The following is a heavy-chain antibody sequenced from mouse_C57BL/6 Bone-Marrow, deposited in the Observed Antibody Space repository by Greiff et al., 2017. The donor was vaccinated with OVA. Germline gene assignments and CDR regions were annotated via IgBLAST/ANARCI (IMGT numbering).Heavy chain of an antibody. CDR1: GYTFTDYE. V-gene: IGHV1-15*01. CDR3: TRGCSNYYDMDY. J-gene: IGHJ4*01. Sequence: VQLQQSGAELVRPGASVTLSCKASGYTFTDYEMHWVKQTPVHGLEWIGAIDPETGGTAYNQKFKGTAILTADKSSSTAYMELRRLTSEDSAVYYCTRGCSNYYDMDYWGQGTTVTVSS. CDR2: IDPETGGT. D-gene: IGHD2-5*01.